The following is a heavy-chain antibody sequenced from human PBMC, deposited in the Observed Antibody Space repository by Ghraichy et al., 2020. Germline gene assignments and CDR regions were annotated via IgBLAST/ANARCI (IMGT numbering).Heavy chain of an antibody. V-gene: IGHV4-39*01. D-gene: IGHD6-13*01. J-gene: IGHJ5*02. CDR3: ARLGIATVGNDL. Sequence: ESLNISCTVSGGSISSSSYYWGWIRQPPGKGLEWIGSIYHSGGTYYNASLKSRVTISVDTSKNQFSLKLSSVTATDTAVYFCARLGIATVGNDLWGHGSLVYVSS. CDR1: GGSISSSSYY. CDR2: IYHSGGT.